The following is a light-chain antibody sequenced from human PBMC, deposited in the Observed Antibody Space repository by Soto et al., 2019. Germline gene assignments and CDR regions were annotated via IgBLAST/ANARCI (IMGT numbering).Light chain of an antibody. CDR3: SSYTSSSTL. V-gene: IGLV2-14*01. CDR1: SDDIGTYEY. Sequence: QSALTQPASVSGSPGQTITISCTGSSDDIGTYEYISWYQQHPGKAPKLMIYEVSDRPSGISSRFSGSKSGNTASLTISGLQTEDEADYYCSSYTSSSTLFGTGTKVTVL. J-gene: IGLJ1*01. CDR2: EVS.